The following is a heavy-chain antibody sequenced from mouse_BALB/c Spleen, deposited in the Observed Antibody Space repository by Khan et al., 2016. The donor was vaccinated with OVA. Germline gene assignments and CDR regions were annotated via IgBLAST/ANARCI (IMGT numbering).Heavy chain of an antibody. CDR1: GYSITSGYG. CDR3: ARTARIKY. J-gene: IGHJ2*01. Sequence: VQLKESGPGLVKPSQSLSLTCTVTGYSITSGYGWNWIRQFPGNILEWMGYISYSGSTNYHPSLKSRISITRDTSNNQFFLQLNSVTTEDTATYYCARTARIKYWGQGTTLTVSS. V-gene: IGHV3-2*02. CDR2: ISYSGST. D-gene: IGHD1-2*01.